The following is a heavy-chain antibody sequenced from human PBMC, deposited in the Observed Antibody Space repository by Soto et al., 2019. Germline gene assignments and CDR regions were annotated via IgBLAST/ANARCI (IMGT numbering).Heavy chain of an antibody. CDR1: GFTFSTYW. D-gene: IGHD2-2*01. CDR2: INSDAIHR. CDR3: FRDGHCITTSCYWNWFDP. Sequence: LRLYCAASGFTFSTYWMHWLRQVPWKGLEWVSRINSDAIHRCSAKSEKGRLTIATDNTKNGLHLEINSLRAEDTAVYYSFRDGHCITTSCYWNWFDPWRQGTLFTVSS. J-gene: IGHJ5*02. V-gene: IGHV3-74*01.